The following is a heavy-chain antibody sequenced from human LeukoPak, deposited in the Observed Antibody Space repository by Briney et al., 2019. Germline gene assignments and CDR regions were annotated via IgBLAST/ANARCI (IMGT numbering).Heavy chain of an antibody. CDR2: IYHSGST. Sequence: PSQTLTLTCAVSGGSISSGGDSGSWIRQPPGEGLECIGYIYHSGSTYYNPSLKSRVTISVDRSKNQFSLKLSSVAAADTAVYYCARNHLTGYFYYGMDVWGKGTTVTVSS. CDR3: ARNHLTGYFYYGMDV. D-gene: IGHD3-9*01. CDR1: GGSISSGGDS. J-gene: IGHJ6*04. V-gene: IGHV4-30-2*01.